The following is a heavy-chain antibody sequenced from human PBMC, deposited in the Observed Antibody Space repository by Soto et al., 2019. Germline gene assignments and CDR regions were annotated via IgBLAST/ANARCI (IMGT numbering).Heavy chain of an antibody. CDR1: GFTFSSCS. J-gene: IGHJ2*01. CDR2: ISGDSNYI. Sequence: EVQLVESGGGLVKPGGSLRLSCAASGFTFSSCSMNWVRQAQGKGLEWVSSISGDSNYIYDADSVKGRFTISRDNAKNSLYLYINSLRAEDTAVYYCARVPYGSGSAGYVDLWGRGTLVTVSS. CDR3: ARVPYGSGSAGYVDL. V-gene: IGHV3-21*01. D-gene: IGHD6-19*01.